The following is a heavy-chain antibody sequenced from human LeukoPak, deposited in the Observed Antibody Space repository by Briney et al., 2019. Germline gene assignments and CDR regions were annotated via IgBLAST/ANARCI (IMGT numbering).Heavy chain of an antibody. J-gene: IGHJ4*02. V-gene: IGHV3-64*04. CDR2: ISSNGGST. CDR1: GFTFSSYA. CDR3: AKEQNGVCSH. Sequence: PGGSLRLSCSASGFTFSSYAMHWVRQAPGNGLEYVSAISSNGGSTYYADSVKGRFTISRDNSKNTLYLQMNSLRAEDTAVYYCAKEQNGVCSHWGQGTLVTVSS. D-gene: IGHD2-8*01.